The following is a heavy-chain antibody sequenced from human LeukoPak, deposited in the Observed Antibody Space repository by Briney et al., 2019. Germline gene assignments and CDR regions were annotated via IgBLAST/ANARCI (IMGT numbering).Heavy chain of an antibody. CDR1: GFTFSSYW. Sequence: GGSLRLSCAASGFTFSSYWMHWVRQAPGKGLVWVSRINSDGSSTSYADSVKGRFTISRDNAKNTLYKQMNSLRAEDTAVYYCAREKVYYDYVWGSYRYLDYWGQGTLVTVSS. J-gene: IGHJ4*02. CDR2: INSDGSST. D-gene: IGHD3-16*02. CDR3: AREKVYYDYVWGSYRYLDY. V-gene: IGHV3-74*01.